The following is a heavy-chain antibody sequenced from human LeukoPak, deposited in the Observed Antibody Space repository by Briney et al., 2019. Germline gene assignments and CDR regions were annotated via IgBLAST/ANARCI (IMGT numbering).Heavy chain of an antibody. J-gene: IGHJ3*02. V-gene: IGHV1-3*01. CDR2: INAGNGNT. CDR1: GYTFTSYA. D-gene: IGHD3-10*01. Sequence: ASVKVSCKASGYTFTSYAMHWVRQAPGQRLEWMGWINAGNGNTKYSQKFQGRVTITRDTSASTAYMELSSLRSEDTAMYYCARDRAPLLWFGELSFDAFDIWGQGTMVTVSS. CDR3: ARDRAPLLWFGELSFDAFDI.